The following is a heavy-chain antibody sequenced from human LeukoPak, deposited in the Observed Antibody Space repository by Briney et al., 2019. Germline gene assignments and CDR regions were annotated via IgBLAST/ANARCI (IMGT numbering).Heavy chain of an antibody. D-gene: IGHD3-10*01. J-gene: IGHJ3*02. Sequence: PGRSLRLSCAASGFTFSSYAMHWVRQAPGKRLEWVAVISYDGSNKYYADSVKGRFTISRDNSKNTLYLQMNSLRAEDTAVYYCASGLDYYGSGSPFDIWGQGTMVTVSS. CDR3: ASGLDYYGSGSPFDI. CDR2: ISYDGSNK. V-gene: IGHV3-30-3*01. CDR1: GFTFSSYA.